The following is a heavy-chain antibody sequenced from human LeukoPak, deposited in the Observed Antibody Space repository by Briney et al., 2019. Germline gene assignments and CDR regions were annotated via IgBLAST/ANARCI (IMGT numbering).Heavy chain of an antibody. J-gene: IGHJ6*02. CDR3: ARVSDGGGYQLLYYGMDV. D-gene: IGHD2-2*01. CDR2: ISAYNGNT. V-gene: IGHV1-18*01. Sequence: ASVKVSCKASGYTFTSYGISWVRQAPGQGLEWMGWISAYNGNTNYAQKLQGRVTMTTDTSTSTAYMELRSLRSDDTAVYYCARVSDGGGYQLLYYGMDVWGQGTTVTVSS. CDR1: GYTFTSYG.